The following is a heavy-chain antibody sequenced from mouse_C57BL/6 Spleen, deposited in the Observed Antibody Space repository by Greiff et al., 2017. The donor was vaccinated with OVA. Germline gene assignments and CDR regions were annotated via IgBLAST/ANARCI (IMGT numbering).Heavy chain of an antibody. CDR2: IYPGSGST. Sequence: VQLQQPGAELVKPGASVKMSCKASGYTFTSYWITWVKQRPGQGLEWIGDIYPGSGSTNYNEKFKSKATLTVDTSSSTAYMQLSSLTSEDSAVYYCAREKGSTMVTTGAMDYWGQGTSVTVSS. D-gene: IGHD2-2*01. CDR3: AREKGSTMVTTGAMDY. CDR1: GYTFTSYW. V-gene: IGHV1-55*01. J-gene: IGHJ4*01.